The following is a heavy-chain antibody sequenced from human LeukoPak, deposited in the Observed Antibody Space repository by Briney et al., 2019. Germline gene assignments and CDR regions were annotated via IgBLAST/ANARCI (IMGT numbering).Heavy chain of an antibody. CDR2: ISWNSGSI. J-gene: IGHJ4*02. CDR1: GFTFDDYA. Sequence: PGGSLRLSCAASGFTFDDYAMHWVRQAPGKGLEWVSGISWNSGSIGYADSVKGRFTISRDNAKNSLYLQMNSLRAEDTALYYCAKGLWNPHPFSGFDYWGQGTLVTVSS. D-gene: IGHD3-3*01. V-gene: IGHV3-9*01. CDR3: AKGLWNPHPFSGFDY.